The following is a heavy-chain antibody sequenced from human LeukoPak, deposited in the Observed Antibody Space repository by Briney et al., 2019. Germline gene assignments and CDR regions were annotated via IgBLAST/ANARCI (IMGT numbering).Heavy chain of an antibody. V-gene: IGHV1-69*13. CDR1: GGTFSSYA. Sequence: SVKVSCKASGGTFSSYAISWVRQAPGQGLEWMGGIIPIFGTANYAQKFQGRVTITADESTSTAYMELSSLRSEDTAVYYCARGPYYDILTPLDYWGQGTLVTVSS. CDR2: IIPIFGTA. CDR3: ARGPYYDILTPLDY. J-gene: IGHJ4*02. D-gene: IGHD3-9*01.